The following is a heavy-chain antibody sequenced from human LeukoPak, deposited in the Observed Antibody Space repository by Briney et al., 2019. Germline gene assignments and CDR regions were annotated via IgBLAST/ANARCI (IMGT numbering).Heavy chain of an antibody. D-gene: IGHD3-16*01. CDR2: ISKSGNYI. V-gene: IGHV3-21*01. CDR3: ARDSGGYFDY. J-gene: IGHJ4*02. Sequence: PGGSLRLSCAASGFTFNAYDMTWVRQAPGKGLEWVSSISKSGNYIYYADSVKGRFTISRDNAKKALYLQMNSLTVEDTAVYYCARDSGGYFDYWGQGTLVIVSS. CDR1: GFTFNAYD.